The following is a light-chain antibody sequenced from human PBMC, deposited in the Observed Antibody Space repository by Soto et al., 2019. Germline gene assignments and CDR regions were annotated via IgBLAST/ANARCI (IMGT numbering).Light chain of an antibody. J-gene: IGLJ2*01. CDR1: SSNIGTNS. V-gene: IGLV1-44*01. CDR3: AVWDNSLNGVA. CDR2: SDN. Sequence: QSVLTQPPSASGTPGQRVTISCSGSSSNIGTNSVSWYQQLPGTAPKLLIYSDNQRPSGVPDRFSGSKSGTSASLTISGLQSEDEADYYCAVWDNSLNGVAFGGGTKLTVL.